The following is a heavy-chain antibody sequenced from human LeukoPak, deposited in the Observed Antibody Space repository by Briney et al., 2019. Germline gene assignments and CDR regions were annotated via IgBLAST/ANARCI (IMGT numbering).Heavy chain of an antibody. CDR2: IIPIFGTA. CDR3: ARDRDIVVVGTAAFDI. D-gene: IGHD2-2*01. Sequence: SVKVSCKASGGTFSSYAISWVRQAPGQGLEWMGGIIPIFGTANYAQKFQGRVTITADESTSTAYMELSSLRSEDTAVYYCARDRDIVVVGTAAFDIWGQGTMVTVSS. J-gene: IGHJ3*02. CDR1: GGTFSSYA. V-gene: IGHV1-69*13.